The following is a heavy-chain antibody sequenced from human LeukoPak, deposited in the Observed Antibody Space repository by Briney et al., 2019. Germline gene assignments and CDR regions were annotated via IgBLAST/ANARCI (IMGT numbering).Heavy chain of an antibody. D-gene: IGHD5-24*01. CDR2: INHRGST. J-gene: IGHJ4*02. CDR3: ARAYLKRWLQPFDY. V-gene: IGHV4-34*01. CDR1: GGSFSGYY. Sequence: PSETPSLTCAVYGGSFSGYYWSWIRQPPGKGLEWIGEINHRGSTNYNPSLKSRVTISVHTSKNQLSLKLSSVTAAETAVYYCARAYLKRWLQPFDYWGQGTLVTVSS.